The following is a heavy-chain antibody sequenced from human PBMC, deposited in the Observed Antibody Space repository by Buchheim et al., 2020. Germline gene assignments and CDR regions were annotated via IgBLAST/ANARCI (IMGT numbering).Heavy chain of an antibody. CDR3: ARGPRNHYYDKSGLYHIDN. J-gene: IGHJ4*02. D-gene: IGHD3-22*01. CDR2: LNYDGTTT. CDR1: GFTFSDYW. V-gene: IGHV3-74*01. Sequence: EVHLLESGVGLVQPGGSLRLSCSASGFTFSDYWMHWVRQGPGKGLMWVSRLNYDGTTTNYADSVKGRFIMSRDNAKNTLYLQLDSLRPDDTAVYYCARGPRNHYYDKSGLYHIDNWGQGTL.